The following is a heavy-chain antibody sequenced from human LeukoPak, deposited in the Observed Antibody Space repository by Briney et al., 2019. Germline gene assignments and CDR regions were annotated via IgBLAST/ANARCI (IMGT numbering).Heavy chain of an antibody. V-gene: IGHV3-21*01. CDR3: APFQDILTGYYLLDY. D-gene: IGHD3-9*01. J-gene: IGHJ4*02. CDR2: IGSSSSYI. CDR1: GFTFSSYS. Sequence: GGSLRLSCAASGFTFSSYSMIWVRRAPGKGLEWVSSIGSSSSYIYYVDSVKGRFTISRDNAKNSPYLQMNSLRAEDTAVYYCAPFQDILTGYYLLDYWGQGTLVTVSS.